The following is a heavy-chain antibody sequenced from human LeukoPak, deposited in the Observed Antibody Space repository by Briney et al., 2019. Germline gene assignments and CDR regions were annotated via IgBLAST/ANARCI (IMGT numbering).Heavy chain of an antibody. Sequence: GGSLRLSCAASGFTFSSYEMNWVRQAPGKGLEWVSYISSSGDTIYYADSVKGRFTISRYNAKNSLYLQMNSLRAEDTAVYYCARVLESSYDPHAFDIWGQGTMVTVSS. V-gene: IGHV3-48*03. CDR1: GFTFSSYE. CDR2: ISSSGDTI. J-gene: IGHJ3*02. D-gene: IGHD3-22*01. CDR3: ARVLESSYDPHAFDI.